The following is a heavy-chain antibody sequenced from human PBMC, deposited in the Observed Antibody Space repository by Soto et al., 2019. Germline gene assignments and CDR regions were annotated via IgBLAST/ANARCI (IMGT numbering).Heavy chain of an antibody. CDR3: ATYGSWSYKPTTFDY. J-gene: IGHJ4*02. CDR2: IFYSGST. Sequence: QVQLQESGPGLVKPSQTLSLTCTVSGGSIRSGDYYWSWIRQHPGKGLEWIGYIFYSGSTYYSPSLKSRVTISVDTSKNQFSLKLSSVTAADTAVYYCATYGSWSYKPTTFDYWGQGTLVTVAS. D-gene: IGHD3-10*01. CDR1: GGSIRSGDYY. V-gene: IGHV4-31*03.